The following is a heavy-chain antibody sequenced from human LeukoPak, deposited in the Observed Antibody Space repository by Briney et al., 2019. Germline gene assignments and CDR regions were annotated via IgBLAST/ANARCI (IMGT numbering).Heavy chain of an antibody. CDR3: ARVKKNSMATIEGDAFDI. J-gene: IGHJ3*02. D-gene: IGHD5-24*01. CDR2: IYTSGST. CDR1: GGSISSYY. V-gene: IGHV4-4*07. Sequence: ETSETLSLTCTVSGGSISSYYWSWIRQPAGKGLEWIGRIYTSGSTNYNPSLKSRVTMSVDTSKNQFSLKLSSVTAADTAVYYCARVKKNSMATIEGDAFDIWGQGTMVTVSS.